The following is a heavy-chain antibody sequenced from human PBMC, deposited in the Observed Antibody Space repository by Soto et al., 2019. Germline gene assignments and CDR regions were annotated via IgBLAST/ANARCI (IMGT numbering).Heavy chain of an antibody. J-gene: IGHJ6*02. D-gene: IGHD3-16*01. CDR2: INPNSGGT. Sequence: GAPVKVDCKASGYTFTGYYMHRVRHAPGQGLEWMGWINPNSGGTNYAQKFQGRVTMTRDTSISTAYMELSRLRSDDTAVYYCARDRMITFGGVIGPRGMDVWGQGTTVTVS. CDR1: GYTFTGYY. V-gene: IGHV1-2*02. CDR3: ARDRMITFGGVIGPRGMDV.